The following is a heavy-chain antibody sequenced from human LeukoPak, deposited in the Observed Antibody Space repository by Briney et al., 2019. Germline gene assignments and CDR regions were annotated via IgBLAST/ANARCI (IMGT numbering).Heavy chain of an antibody. D-gene: IGHD2-21*02. CDR3: ATGSVVVTASWFDP. Sequence: PSETLSLTCTVSGGSISSGDYYWSWIRQPPGKGLEWIGHIYNSGSTNYNPSLKSRVTISVDTSKNQFSLKLSSVTAADTAVYYCATGSVVVTASWFDPWGQGTLVTVSS. J-gene: IGHJ5*02. V-gene: IGHV4-30-4*01. CDR1: GGSISSGDYY. CDR2: IYNSGST.